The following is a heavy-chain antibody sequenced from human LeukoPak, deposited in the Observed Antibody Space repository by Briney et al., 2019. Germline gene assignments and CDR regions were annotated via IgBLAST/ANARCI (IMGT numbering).Heavy chain of an antibody. Sequence: SETLSLTCTGSGGSISSSSYYWGWIRQPPGKGLEWIGSIYYSGSTYYNPSLKSRVTISVDTSKNQFSLRLSSVTAADTAVYYCAGGRRRDWFDPWGQGTLVTVSS. CDR2: IYYSGST. CDR3: AGGRRRDWFDP. D-gene: IGHD3-16*01. CDR1: GGSISSSSYY. J-gene: IGHJ5*02. V-gene: IGHV4-39*01.